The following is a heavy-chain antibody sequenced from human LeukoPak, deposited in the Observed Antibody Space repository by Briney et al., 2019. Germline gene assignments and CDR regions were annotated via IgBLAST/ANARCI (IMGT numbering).Heavy chain of an antibody. CDR2: INGDGSST. CDR3: ARESGAAARTFDS. Sequence: PGGSLTLSCAASEFTFSSYWMHWVRPAPGKGLVWVSRINGDGSSTSYADSVKGRFTISRDNAKNTLYLQMNSLRAEDTAVYYCARESGAAARTFDSWGQGTLVTVSS. V-gene: IGHV3-74*01. J-gene: IGHJ4*02. D-gene: IGHD6-6*01. CDR1: EFTFSSYW.